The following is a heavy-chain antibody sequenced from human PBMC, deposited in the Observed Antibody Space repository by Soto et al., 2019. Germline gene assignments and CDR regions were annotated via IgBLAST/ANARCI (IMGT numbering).Heavy chain of an antibody. CDR2: MHTSGST. J-gene: IGHJ4*02. CDR3: VRASMPKAHFDF. CDR1: GGSIRGYY. D-gene: IGHD2-2*01. V-gene: IGHV4-4*07. Sequence: QMQLQESGPGLVKPSETLSLTCTVSGGSIRGYYWSWIRQSAGMGLEWIGRMHTSGSTNYNPSLKSRVTISVDMSKNQISLKLTSVTAADTALYYCVRASMPKAHFDFWGQGTLVTVSS.